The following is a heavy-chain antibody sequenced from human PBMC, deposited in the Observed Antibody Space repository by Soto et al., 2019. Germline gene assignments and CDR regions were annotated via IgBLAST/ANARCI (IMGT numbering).Heavy chain of an antibody. CDR3: ARDLRGKLLKYYFDY. CDR2: ISGSADNT. CDR1: GFMFSSYA. J-gene: IGHJ4*02. V-gene: IGHV3-23*01. Sequence: EVQLLESGGGLVQPGGSLRLSCAASGFMFSSYAMSWVRQAPGKGLEWVSAISGSADNTYYTDSVRGRFTISRDNSKNTLYLQMNSLRDEDTAVYYCARDLRGKLLKYYFDYWGQGTLVTVSS. D-gene: IGHD5-12*01.